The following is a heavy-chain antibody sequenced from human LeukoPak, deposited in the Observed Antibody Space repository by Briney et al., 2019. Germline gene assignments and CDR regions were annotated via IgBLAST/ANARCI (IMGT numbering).Heavy chain of an antibody. Sequence: KPGASVKVSCKASGYTFTNYYMHWVRQAPGQGLEWVGIINPSGSGTSYAQNFQGRVTMTRDTSTSTAYMELSSLRSEDTAVYYCARDGEWDFGGDRFDPWGQGTLVTVSS. CDR3: ARDGEWDFGGDRFDP. V-gene: IGHV1-46*01. J-gene: IGHJ5*02. CDR2: INPSGSGT. CDR1: GYTFTNYY. D-gene: IGHD3-10*01.